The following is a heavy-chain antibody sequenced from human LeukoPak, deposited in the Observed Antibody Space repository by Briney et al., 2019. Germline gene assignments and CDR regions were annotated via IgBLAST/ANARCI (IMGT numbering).Heavy chain of an antibody. CDR2: IYYTGNT. Sequence: AETLSLTCTVSGDSISTSKSYWGWILQPPLKGLEWIGSIYYTGNTYYNASLKSRVTISVDTSKNQFSLSLTSVTAADTAVYYCARHRYSSSTSCYYNWFDPWGQGTLVTVSS. J-gene: IGHJ5*02. CDR1: GDSISTSKSY. V-gene: IGHV4-39*01. CDR3: ARHRYSSSTSCYYNWFDP. D-gene: IGHD2-2*01.